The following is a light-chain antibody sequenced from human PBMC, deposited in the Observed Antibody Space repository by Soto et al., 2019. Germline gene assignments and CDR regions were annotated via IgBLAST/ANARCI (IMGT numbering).Light chain of an antibody. CDR3: QQYGSSPTT. Sequence: IVMTQSPATLSVSPGERVTISCRASQSVTNTLAWYQHKPGQAPRLLISYASRGATGIPSRFSGSGSGTDFTLTINRLEPEDFAVYHCQQYGSSPTTFAQGTKVDIK. CDR1: QSVTNT. J-gene: IGKJ1*01. CDR2: YAS. V-gene: IGKV3-20*01.